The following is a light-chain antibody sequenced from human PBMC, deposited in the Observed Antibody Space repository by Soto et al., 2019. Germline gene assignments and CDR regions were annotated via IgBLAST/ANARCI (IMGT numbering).Light chain of an antibody. V-gene: IGKV1-5*03. J-gene: IGKJ1*01. CDR2: KES. CDR3: QNYNSYSEA. Sequence: DIQMTQSPSTLSASVGDSVTITCRASESIDSWLAWHQQKPGRAPKILISKESSLESGVPSRFSGSGFGTEFTLTISRLQPDDFATYYCQNYNSYSEACGQGTKVDI. CDR1: ESIDSW.